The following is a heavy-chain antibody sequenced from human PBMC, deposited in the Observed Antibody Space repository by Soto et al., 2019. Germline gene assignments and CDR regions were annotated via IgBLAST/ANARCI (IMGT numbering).Heavy chain of an antibody. Sequence: GGSLRLSCATSGFTFSNNGMSWVRQAPGKGLDWVSGISGRGRNTYYADSVKGRFTISRDNSKNTVFLQMNSLRAEDTAVYYCAKNGLSDSPSAIDSWGQGTLVTVSS. CDR2: ISGRGRNT. J-gene: IGHJ4*02. V-gene: IGHV3-23*01. CDR1: GFTFSNNG. D-gene: IGHD2-8*01. CDR3: AKNGLSDSPSAIDS.